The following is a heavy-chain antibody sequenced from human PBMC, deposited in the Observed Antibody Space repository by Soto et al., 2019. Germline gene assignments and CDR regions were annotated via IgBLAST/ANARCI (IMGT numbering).Heavy chain of an antibody. D-gene: IGHD3-22*01. Sequence: ASVKVSCKASGYTFTGYYMHWVRQAPGQGLEWMGWINPNSGGTNCAQKFQGRVTMTRDTSISTAYMELSRLRSDDTAVYYCARGWEYYYDSSGYLPPDYWGQGTLATVSS. V-gene: IGHV1-2*02. CDR1: GYTFTGYY. CDR2: INPNSGGT. J-gene: IGHJ4*02. CDR3: ARGWEYYYDSSGYLPPDY.